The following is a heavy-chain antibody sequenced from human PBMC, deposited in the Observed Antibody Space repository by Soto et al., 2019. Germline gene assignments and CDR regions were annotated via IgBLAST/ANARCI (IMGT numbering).Heavy chain of an antibody. CDR2: IYYSGST. Sequence: SETLSLTCTVSGGSISSSSYYWGWIRQPPVKGLEWIGSIYYSGSTYYNPSLKSRVTISVDTSKNQFSLKLSSVTAADTAVYYCACIFSGGYGYGFYYYGMEVWGQGNTVT. CDR1: GGSISSSSYY. V-gene: IGHV4-39*01. J-gene: IGHJ6*02. D-gene: IGHD5-18*01. CDR3: ACIFSGGYGYGFYYYGMEV.